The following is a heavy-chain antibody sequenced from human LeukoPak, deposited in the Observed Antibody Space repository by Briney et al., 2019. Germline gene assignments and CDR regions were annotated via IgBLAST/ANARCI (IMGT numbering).Heavy chain of an antibody. V-gene: IGHV1-2*02. J-gene: IGHJ3*02. CDR1: GYTFTGYY. CDR3: ARPLKYYDILTGYSTIDAFDI. D-gene: IGHD3-9*01. Sequence: ASVKVSCKASGYTFTGYYMHWVRQAPGQGLEWMGWINPNSGGTNYAQKFQGMVTMTRDTSISTAYMELSRLRSDDTAVYYCARPLKYYDILTGYSTIDAFDIWGQGTMVTVSS. CDR2: INPNSGGT.